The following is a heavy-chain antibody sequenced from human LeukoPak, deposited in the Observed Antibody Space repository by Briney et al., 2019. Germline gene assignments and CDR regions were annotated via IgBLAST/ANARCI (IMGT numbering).Heavy chain of an antibody. D-gene: IGHD1-1*01. V-gene: IGHV3-74*01. CDR3: ARENRLERTPDY. Sequence: GGSLRLSCAASGFTFSSYWMHWVRQAPGKGLVWVSRINTDGSSTSYADSVKGRFTISRDNAKNTLYLQMSSLRAEDTAVYYCARENRLERTPDYWGQGTLVTVSS. J-gene: IGHJ4*02. CDR2: INTDGSST. CDR1: GFTFSSYW.